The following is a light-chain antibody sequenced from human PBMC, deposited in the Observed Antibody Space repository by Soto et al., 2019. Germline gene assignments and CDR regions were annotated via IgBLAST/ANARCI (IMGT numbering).Light chain of an antibody. CDR2: DAS. CDR3: QQRSNWPGIT. V-gene: IGKV3-11*01. J-gene: IGKJ5*01. CDR1: QSVGSY. Sequence: PGEGATLSCRASQSVGSYLAWYQQKPGQAPRLLIYDASNRATGIPARFSGSGSGTDFTLTISSLEPEDFAVYYCQQRSNWPGITFGQGTRLEIK.